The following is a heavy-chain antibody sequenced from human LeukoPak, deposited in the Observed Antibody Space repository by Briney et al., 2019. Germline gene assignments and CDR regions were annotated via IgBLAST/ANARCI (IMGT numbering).Heavy chain of an antibody. V-gene: IGHV3-74*01. J-gene: IGHJ4*02. CDR3: ARGLTTTSADY. CDR1: GFTFSSYW. Sequence: GGSLGLSCAASGFTFSSYWMHWVRQAPGKELVWVSRITNDGTSTSHADSVKGRFATSRDNAKNTLYLQMNSLRAEDTAVYYCARGLTTTSADYWGQGTLVTVSS. CDR2: ITNDGTST. D-gene: IGHD1-26*01.